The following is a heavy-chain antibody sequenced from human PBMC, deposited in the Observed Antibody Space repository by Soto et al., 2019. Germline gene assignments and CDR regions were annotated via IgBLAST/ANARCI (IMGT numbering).Heavy chain of an antibody. J-gene: IGHJ5*02. Sequence: PSETCPSPAVCLVRRSVTILGVGVVKPRGGGLHWIGEVNRGGRTKYSPSLERRLTISVDPSRNQVSLELRAVTAADAAIYYCARLKEDNVWGTYRYLDLWGQGTLVTVSS. CDR3: ARLKEDNVWGTYRYLDL. CDR2: VNRGGRT. V-gene: IGHV4-34*01. CDR1: VRRSVTIL. D-gene: IGHD3-16*02.